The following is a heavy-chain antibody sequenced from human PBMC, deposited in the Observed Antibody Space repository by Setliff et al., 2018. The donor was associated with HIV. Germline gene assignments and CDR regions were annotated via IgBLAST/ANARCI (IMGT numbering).Heavy chain of an antibody. D-gene: IGHD4-17*01. V-gene: IGHV3-21*04. CDR3: VKGAPDYDTNPFYYYFYMHV. Sequence: PGGSLRLSCAAPGFAFSGYSMSWVRQAPGKGLEWVSSISSSGNYIYYADSVKGRFTISRDNSQNTLYLQMNGLRVEDAAVYYCVKGAPDYDTNPFYYYFYMHVWGKGTTVTVSS. CDR2: ISSSGNYI. J-gene: IGHJ6*03. CDR1: GFAFSGYS.